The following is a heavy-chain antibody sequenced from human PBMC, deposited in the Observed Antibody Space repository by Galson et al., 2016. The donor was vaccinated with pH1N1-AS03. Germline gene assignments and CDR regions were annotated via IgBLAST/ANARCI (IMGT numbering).Heavy chain of an antibody. CDR2: IKQDGSET. D-gene: IGHD3-16*01. CDR3: ARGEMIGDDS. J-gene: IGHJ4*02. CDR1: GLEFSYFW. V-gene: IGHV3-7*03. Sequence: SLRLSCAASGLEFSYFWMTWVRQAPGKGPEWVANIKQDGSETHYVDSVKGRLTIFRDNAKNSLYLQMNSLRVEDTAMYYCARGEMIGDDSWGQGTLVTVSS.